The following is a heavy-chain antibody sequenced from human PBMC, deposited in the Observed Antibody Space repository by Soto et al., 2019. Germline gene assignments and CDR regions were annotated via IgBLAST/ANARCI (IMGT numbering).Heavy chain of an antibody. CDR1: GGSISSSSYY. CDR2: IYYSGST. V-gene: IGHV4-39*01. D-gene: IGHD1-26*01. Sequence: SETLSLTCTVSGGSISSSSYYWGWIRQPPGKGLEWIGSIYYSGSTYYNPSLKSRVTISVDTSKNQFSLKLSSVTAADTAVYYCARPLVGTPSLGNWFDPWGQGTLVTVSS. J-gene: IGHJ5*02. CDR3: ARPLVGTPSLGNWFDP.